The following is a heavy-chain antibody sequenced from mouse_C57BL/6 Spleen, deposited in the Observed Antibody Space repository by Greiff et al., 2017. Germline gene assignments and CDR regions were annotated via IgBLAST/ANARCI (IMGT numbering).Heavy chain of an antibody. CDR1: GYSFTDYN. CDR2: INPNDGTT. V-gene: IGHV1-39*01. J-gene: IGHJ4*01. CDR3: ALLRGALGY. Sequence: QLVESGPELVKPGASVKISCKASGYSFTDYNMNWVKQSHGQSLEWIGVINPNDGTTSYNQKFKGKATLTVDPSSSTAYMQLNSLTSEDAAVYYCALLRGALGYWGQGTSVTVSA. D-gene: IGHD1-1*01.